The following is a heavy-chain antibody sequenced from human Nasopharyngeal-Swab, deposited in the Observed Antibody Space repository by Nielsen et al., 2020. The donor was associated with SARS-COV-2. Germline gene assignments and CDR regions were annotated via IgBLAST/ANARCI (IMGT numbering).Heavy chain of an antibody. CDR2: ISSSSTTT. Sequence: GESLKISCAASGSTFSDYYMSWIRQAPGEGLKWVSYISSSSTTTNYADSVKGRFTISRDNAKNSLYLQMNSLRAEDTAVYYCARSATGDYNDYWGHGTLVTVSS. V-gene: IGHV3-11*06. D-gene: IGHD4-17*01. J-gene: IGHJ4*01. CDR3: ARSATGDYNDY. CDR1: GSTFSDYY.